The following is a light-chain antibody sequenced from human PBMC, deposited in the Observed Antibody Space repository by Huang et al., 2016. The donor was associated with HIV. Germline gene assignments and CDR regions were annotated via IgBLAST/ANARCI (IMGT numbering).Light chain of an antibody. V-gene: IGKV3-15*01. Sequence: EIVMAQSPATLSVSPGERATLSCRASLSFSSDLAWYQQKPGQAPRLLIYGASTRATGIPARCSGSGSGTEFTLTISSLKSEDSAVYYCQQYNNWWTFGQGTKVEI. CDR3: QQYNNWWT. CDR1: LSFSSD. CDR2: GAS. J-gene: IGKJ1*01.